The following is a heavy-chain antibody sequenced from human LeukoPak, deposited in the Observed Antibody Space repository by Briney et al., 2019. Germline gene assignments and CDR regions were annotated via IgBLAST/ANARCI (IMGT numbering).Heavy chain of an antibody. CDR2: INHSGST. D-gene: IGHD3-10*01. V-gene: IGHV4-34*01. CDR1: GGSLSGYY. Sequence: SAALSLTCVVYGGSLSGYYWSWIRQPPGKGLEWIGEINHSGSTNYNPSLKSRVTISVDTSKNQFSLKLSSVTAADTALYYCARGPIVLLWFGDRRNWFDPWGQGTLVTVSS. J-gene: IGHJ5*02. CDR3: ARGPIVLLWFGDRRNWFDP.